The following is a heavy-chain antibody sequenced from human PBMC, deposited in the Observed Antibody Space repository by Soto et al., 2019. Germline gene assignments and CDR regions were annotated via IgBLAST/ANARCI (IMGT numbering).Heavy chain of an antibody. V-gene: IGHV3-15*01. CDR3: ATGVGYYDPYGMDV. CDR1: GFSFSYAW. D-gene: IGHD3-9*01. Sequence: VQLVESGGDLVKPGGSLRLSCAASGFSFSYAWMTWVRQAPGKGLEWVGRIKSKTDGGTTDYAAPVKGRFTISRDDSRDDSKTTLYLYMSSLKTEDTAVYYCATGVGYYDPYGMDVWGQGTTVTVSS. J-gene: IGHJ6*02. CDR2: IKSKTDGGTT.